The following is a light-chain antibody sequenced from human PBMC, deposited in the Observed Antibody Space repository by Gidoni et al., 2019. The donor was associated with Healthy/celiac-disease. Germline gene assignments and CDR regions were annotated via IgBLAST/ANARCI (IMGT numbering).Light chain of an antibody. J-gene: IGKJ2*03. V-gene: IGKV3-20*01. CDR1: QRVSSSY. CDR3: QQYGSSTYS. Sequence: IVLTQSPGPLSLSPVDRATLSCRASQRVSSSYLDWYQQKPGQAPRLLIYGASSRATGIPDRVSGSGSGTDFTLTISRLDPEDFAVYYCQQYGSSTYSFGQGTKLEIK. CDR2: GAS.